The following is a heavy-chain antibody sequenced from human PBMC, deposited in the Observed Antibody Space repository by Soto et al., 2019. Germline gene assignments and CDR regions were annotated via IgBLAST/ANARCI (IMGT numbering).Heavy chain of an antibody. CDR2: IYYTGST. Sequence: QVQLQESGPGLVKPSQTLSLTCTVSGGSINSGDYYWIWIRQPPGKGLEWIGYIYYTGSTSYNPSLKSRVTMSIDTSKNHFSLKLSSVTAADTAVYYCARDGLHRDEYYYYGMDVWGQGTTVTVSS. CDR3: ARDGLHRDEYYYYGMDV. J-gene: IGHJ6*02. CDR1: GGSINSGDYY. V-gene: IGHV4-30-4*01.